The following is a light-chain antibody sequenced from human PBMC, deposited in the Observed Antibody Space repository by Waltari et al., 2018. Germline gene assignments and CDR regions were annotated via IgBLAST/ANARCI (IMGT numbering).Light chain of an antibody. CDR2: AAS. J-gene: IGKJ3*01. V-gene: IGKV1-39*01. CDR1: QSISSY. CDR3: QQSYSSTPFT. Sequence: DIQMTQSPSSLSASVGDRVTIPCRASQSISSYLNWYQQKPGKAPKLLIYAASSLQSGVPSRFSGSGSGTDFTLTISSLQPEDFATYYCQQSYSSTPFTFGPGTKVDIK.